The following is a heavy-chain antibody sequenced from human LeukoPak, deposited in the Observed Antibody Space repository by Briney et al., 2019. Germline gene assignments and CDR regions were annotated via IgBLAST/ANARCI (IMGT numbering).Heavy chain of an antibody. Sequence: ASVKVSCKACGYTFTSYYMHWVRQAPGQGLEWMGIINPSGGSTSYAQKFQGRVTMTRHTSTSTVYMELSSLRSEDTAVYYCATCSSTSCSDDAFDIWGQGTMVTVSS. D-gene: IGHD2-2*01. CDR2: INPSGGST. V-gene: IGHV1-46*01. CDR3: ATCSSTSCSDDAFDI. CDR1: GYTFTSYY. J-gene: IGHJ3*02.